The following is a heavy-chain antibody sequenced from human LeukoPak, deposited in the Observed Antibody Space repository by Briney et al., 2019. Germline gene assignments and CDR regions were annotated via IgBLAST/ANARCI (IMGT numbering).Heavy chain of an antibody. D-gene: IGHD2-8*01. CDR2: INPNSGDT. CDR1: GYTFSGSY. V-gene: IGHV1-2*06. J-gene: IGHJ6*03. Sequence: ASVKVSCKASGYTFSGSYIHWVRQAPGQGLEWLGRINPNSGDTNYAQNLHGRVTMTRDTSITAAYMELNSLTSDGTAVYFCARSAEHCNNGVCFTDYYMDVWGKGTTVTVSS. CDR3: ARSAEHCNNGVCFTDYYMDV.